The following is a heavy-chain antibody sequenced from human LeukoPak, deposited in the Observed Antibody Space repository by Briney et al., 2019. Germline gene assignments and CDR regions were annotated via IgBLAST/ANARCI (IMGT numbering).Heavy chain of an antibody. V-gene: IGHV7-4-1*02. CDR3: ARDWGYYDSSGPPGGY. D-gene: IGHD3-22*01. CDR1: GYTFTSYA. J-gene: IGHJ4*02. Sequence: ASVKVSCKASGYTFTSYAMNWVRQAPEQGLEWMGWINTNTGNPTYAQGFTGRFVFSLDTSVSTAYLQISSLKAEDTAVYYCARDWGYYDSSGPPGGYWGQGTLVTVSS. CDR2: INTNTGNP.